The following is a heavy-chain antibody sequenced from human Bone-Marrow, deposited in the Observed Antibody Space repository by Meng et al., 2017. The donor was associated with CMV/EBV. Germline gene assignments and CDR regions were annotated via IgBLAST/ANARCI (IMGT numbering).Heavy chain of an antibody. CDR3: ARVNGYCSGGSCYYYYYGMDV. CDR1: GGSFSGYY. V-gene: IGHV4-34*01. D-gene: IGHD2-15*01. Sequence: SETLSLTCAVYGGSFSGYYWSWIRQPPGKGLEWIGEINHSGSTNYNPSLKSRVTISVDTSKNQFSLKLSSVTAADTAVYYCARVNGYCSGGSCYYYYYGMDVWGQGPTVPV. CDR2: INHSGST. J-gene: IGHJ6*02.